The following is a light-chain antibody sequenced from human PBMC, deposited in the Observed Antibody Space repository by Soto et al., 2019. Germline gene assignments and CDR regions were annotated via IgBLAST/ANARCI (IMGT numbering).Light chain of an antibody. CDR2: AAS. Sequence: DIQMTQSPTSLSASVGDRVTITCRASQGIRNYVAWYQQIPGKAPKLLIYAASTLQSGVPSRFSGSGSGTDFTLTINGLQPEDAATYSCQKYSSVPVFGPGTKVDIK. CDR3: QKYSSVPV. CDR1: QGIRNY. J-gene: IGKJ3*01. V-gene: IGKV1-27*01.